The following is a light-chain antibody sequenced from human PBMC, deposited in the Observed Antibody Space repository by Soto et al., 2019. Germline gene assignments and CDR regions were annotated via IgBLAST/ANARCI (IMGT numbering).Light chain of an antibody. CDR1: QNINNY. Sequence: LPMTQSHTPLSASPGDIATIHCQASQNINNYLNWYQQKPGRAPKLLIYDASNLEAGVPSRFGGSGSGTDFTFTISRLQPEDIATYYCHQYENRPTFGQGTRLEIK. CDR3: HQYENRPT. CDR2: DAS. V-gene: IGKV1-33*01. J-gene: IGKJ5*01.